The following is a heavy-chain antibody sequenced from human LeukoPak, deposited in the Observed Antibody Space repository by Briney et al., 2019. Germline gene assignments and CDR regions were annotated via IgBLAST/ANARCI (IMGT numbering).Heavy chain of an antibody. D-gene: IGHD6-6*01. CDR3: AKPEYFAAHY. Sequence: GASPKISCKASGYKFIDSWIGWVRQMPGKGLEWMAIMFVRDSRPQYSPSFEGQVTISADKSISTAYLQWSSLKASDTAIYYCAKPEYFAAHYWGQGTLVTVST. J-gene: IGHJ4*02. CDR2: MFVRDSRP. V-gene: IGHV5-51*01. CDR1: GYKFIDSW.